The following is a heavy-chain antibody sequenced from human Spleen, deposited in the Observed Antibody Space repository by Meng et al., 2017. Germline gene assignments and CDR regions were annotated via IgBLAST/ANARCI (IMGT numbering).Heavy chain of an antibody. V-gene: IGHV3-23*01. CDR1: GFTFSSYA. J-gene: IGHJ4*02. CDR3: AKAGISGNYYFDY. Sequence: GESLKISCAASGFTFSSYAMNWVRQAPGKGLEWVSGISGGGGSTYYADSLKGRFTISRDNSKNTLYLQMDSLRAEDAAVYFCAKAGISGNYYFDYWGQGTLVTVSS. D-gene: IGHD1-26*01. CDR2: ISGGGGST.